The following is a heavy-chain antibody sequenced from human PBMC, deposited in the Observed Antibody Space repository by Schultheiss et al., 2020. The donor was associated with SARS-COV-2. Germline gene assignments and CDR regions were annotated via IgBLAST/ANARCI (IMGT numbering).Heavy chain of an antibody. CDR2: INPNSGGT. Sequence: ASVKVSCKASGYTFTSYYMHWVRQAPGQGLEWMGWINPNSGGTNYAQKFQGRVTMTSDTSISTAYMELRSLRSDDTAVYYCARDQTIFAHLWFDPWGQGTLVTVSS. CDR3: ARDQTIFAHLWFDP. V-gene: IGHV1-2*02. CDR1: GYTFTSYY. J-gene: IGHJ5*02. D-gene: IGHD3-3*01.